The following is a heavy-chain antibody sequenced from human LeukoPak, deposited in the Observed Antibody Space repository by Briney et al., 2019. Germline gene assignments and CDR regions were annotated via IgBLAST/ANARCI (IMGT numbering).Heavy chain of an antibody. CDR1: GGSISSGSYY. CDR2: IYTSGST. CDR3: ARDFFFGSSSLDV. D-gene: IGHD6-13*01. J-gene: IGHJ6*04. V-gene: IGHV4-61*02. Sequence: ASETLSLTCTVSGGSISSGSYYWSWIRQPAGKGLGWIGRIYTSGSTNYNPSLKSRVTISVDTSKNQFSLKLSSVTAADTAVYYCARDFFFGSSSLDVWGKGTTVTVSS.